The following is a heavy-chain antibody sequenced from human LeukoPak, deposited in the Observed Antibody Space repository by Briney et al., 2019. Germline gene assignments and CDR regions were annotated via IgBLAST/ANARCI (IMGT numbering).Heavy chain of an antibody. J-gene: IGHJ4*02. CDR1: GFTFSDAW. D-gene: IGHD2-2*03. V-gene: IGHV3-15*01. CDR3: AKDMDYQWYFDY. Sequence: GGSLRLSCAASGFTFSDAWMGWVRQAPGKGLEWVGRIKKKTDGGTTDYAVPVKGRFTISRDNSKNTLYLQMNSLRAEDTAVYYCAKDMDYQWYFDYWGQGTLVTVSS. CDR2: IKKKTDGGTT.